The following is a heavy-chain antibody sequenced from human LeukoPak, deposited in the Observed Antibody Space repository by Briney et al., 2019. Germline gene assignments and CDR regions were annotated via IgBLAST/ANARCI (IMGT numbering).Heavy chain of an antibody. CDR3: ARRRYFDSPGYNPTYYFDN. V-gene: IGHV4-59*01. CDR1: GDSFIGSY. D-gene: IGHD3-9*01. J-gene: IGHJ4*02. CDR2: IYYPVDT. Sequence: SETLSLTCTVSGDSFIGSYWSWIRQAPGKGLEWIGYIYYPVDTNYNPSLQSRVTISADVSKEQFSLRLTSVTAADTAVYYCARRRYFDSPGYNPTYYFDNGGRGLLFPVSS.